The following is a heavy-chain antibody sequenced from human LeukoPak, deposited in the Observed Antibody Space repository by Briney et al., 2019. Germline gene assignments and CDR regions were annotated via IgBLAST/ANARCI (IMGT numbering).Heavy chain of an antibody. J-gene: IGHJ4*02. CDR1: GFTFSTYG. Sequence: GGSLTLSCAASGFTFSTYGMHWVRQAPGKGLEWVAFIRNDGSNKYYADSVKGRFTISRDNSKTTLYLQMNSLRAEDTAVYFCAKGSSLPVAVTLDYWGQGTLVTVSS. CDR3: AKGSSLPVAVTLDY. V-gene: IGHV3-30*02. D-gene: IGHD6-19*01. CDR2: IRNDGSNK.